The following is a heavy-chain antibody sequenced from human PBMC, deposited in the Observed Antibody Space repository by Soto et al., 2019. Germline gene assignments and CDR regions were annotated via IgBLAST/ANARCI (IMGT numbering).Heavy chain of an antibody. CDR1: GGSFSSVDYY. J-gene: IGHJ6*02. CDR3: ARIHFGDEPSYYYYGMDV. V-gene: IGHV4-30-4*01. D-gene: IGHD4-17*01. Sequence: LSLTCTVSGGSFSSVDYYWSWVRQPPGKGLEWIGYIYYTGSTFNNPSLKSRVSISIDTSKTQFSLKLSSVTAADTAVYYCARIHFGDEPSYYYYGMDVWGQGTTVTVSS. CDR2: IYYTGST.